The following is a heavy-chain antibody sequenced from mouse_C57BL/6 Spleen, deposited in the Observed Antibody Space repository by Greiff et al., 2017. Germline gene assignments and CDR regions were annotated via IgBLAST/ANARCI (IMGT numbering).Heavy chain of an antibody. CDR1: GFTFSDYG. CDR2: ISSGSSTL. J-gene: IGHJ2*01. V-gene: IGHV5-17*01. CDR3: ARREYYGKGYFDY. Sequence: EVQLVESGGGLVKPGGSLKLSCAASGFTFSDYGMHWVRQAPEKGLEWVAYISSGSSTLYYADTVKGRFTISRDNAKNTLFLQMTSLRSEDTAMYYCARREYYGKGYFDYWGQGTTLTVSS. D-gene: IGHD2-1*01.